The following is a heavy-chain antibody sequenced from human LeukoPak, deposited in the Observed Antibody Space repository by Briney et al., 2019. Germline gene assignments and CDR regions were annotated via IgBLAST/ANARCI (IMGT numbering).Heavy chain of an antibody. J-gene: IGHJ4*02. CDR3: ASSRLGYSSGWYYFDY. CDR1: GGSISSGSYY. CDR2: IYTSGST. Sequence: PSQTLSLTCTVSGGSISSGSYYWSWIRQPAGKGLEWIGRIYTSGSTNYNPSLKSRVTISVDTSKNQFSLKLSSVTAADTAVYYCASSRLGYSSGWYYFDYWGQGTLVTVSS. D-gene: IGHD6-19*01. V-gene: IGHV4-61*02.